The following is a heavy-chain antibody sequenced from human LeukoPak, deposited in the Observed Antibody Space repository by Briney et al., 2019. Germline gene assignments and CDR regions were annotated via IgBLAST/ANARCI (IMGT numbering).Heavy chain of an antibody. Sequence: GGSLRLSCAASGFTFSSYWMSWVRQAPGKGLEWVANIKQDGSEKYYVDSVKGRFTISRDNAKNSLYLQMNSLRAEDTAVYYCARVVCSGGYCYSDYWGQGTLVTVSS. CDR2: IKQDGSEK. D-gene: IGHD2-15*01. CDR3: ARVVCSGGYCYSDY. V-gene: IGHV3-7*01. CDR1: GFTFSSYW. J-gene: IGHJ4*02.